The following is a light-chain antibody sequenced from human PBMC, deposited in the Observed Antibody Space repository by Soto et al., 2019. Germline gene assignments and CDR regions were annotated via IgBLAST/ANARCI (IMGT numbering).Light chain of an antibody. V-gene: IGLV2-8*01. CDR3: SSSADTNKLV. J-gene: IGLJ2*01. CDR1: SSDVGGYNY. Sequence: QSALTQPPSASGSPEQSVTISCTGTSSDVGGYNYVSWYQQHPGKAPNIMIYEVSKRPSGVPDRFSGSKSGNTASLTVSGLQAEDEADYYCSSSADTNKLVFGGGTQLTVL. CDR2: EVS.